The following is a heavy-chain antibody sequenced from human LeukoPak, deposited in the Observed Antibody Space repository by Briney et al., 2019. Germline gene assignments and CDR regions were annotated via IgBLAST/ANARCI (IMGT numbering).Heavy chain of an antibody. D-gene: IGHD2-8*01. Sequence: SDALSLTCSVAGGSIGSTSYYWGGIRQPPGKGLEWIASIYHSGETFYNPSLESRVAISVDTSNNEVFLDLYSVTAADTAMYYCAETNTQDWFDPWGRGTLVTVSS. J-gene: IGHJ5*02. CDR1: GGSIGSTSYY. CDR2: IYHSGET. CDR3: AETNTQDWFDP. V-gene: IGHV4-39*07.